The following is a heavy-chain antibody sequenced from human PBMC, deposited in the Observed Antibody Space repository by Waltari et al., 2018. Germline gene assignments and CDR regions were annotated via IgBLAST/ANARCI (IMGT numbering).Heavy chain of an antibody. J-gene: IGHJ6*02. Sequence: GFTFGDYAMSWFRQAPGKGLEWVGFIRSKAYGGTTEYAASVKGRFTISRDDSKSIAYLQMNSLKTEDTAVYYCTRWCMLCAYYYYGMDVWGQGTTVTVSS. CDR2: IRSKAYGGTT. CDR3: TRWCMLCAYYYYGMDV. CDR1: GFTFGDYA. D-gene: IGHD2-8*01. V-gene: IGHV3-49*03.